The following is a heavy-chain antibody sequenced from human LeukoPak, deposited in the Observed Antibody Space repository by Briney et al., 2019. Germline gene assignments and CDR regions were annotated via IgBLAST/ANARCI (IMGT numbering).Heavy chain of an antibody. Sequence: ASVKVSCKASGGTFSSYAISWVRQAPGQGLEWMGWMNPNSGNTGYAQKFQGRVTMTRNTSISTAYMELSSLRSEDTAVYYCARGRDYGDYVDWGQGTLVTVSS. D-gene: IGHD4-17*01. J-gene: IGHJ4*02. CDR1: GGTFSSYA. V-gene: IGHV1-8*02. CDR2: MNPNSGNT. CDR3: ARGRDYGDYVD.